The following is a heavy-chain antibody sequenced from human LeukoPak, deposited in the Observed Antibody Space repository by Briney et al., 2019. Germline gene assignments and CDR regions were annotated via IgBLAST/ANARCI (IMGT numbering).Heavy chain of an antibody. CDR1: GFPFSSYX. J-gene: IGHJ6*02. V-gene: IGHV3-64D*09. CDR3: VRGYSFXXXGMDV. Sequence: LSCSASGFPFSSYXMHWVRQXPXKXLXXVSAISDSGGSTYYADSVKGRFTISRDNSKNTLYLQMSSLRAEDTAVYFCVRGYSFXXXGMDVWGQGTTVTXX. D-gene: IGHD2-15*01. CDR2: ISDSGGST.